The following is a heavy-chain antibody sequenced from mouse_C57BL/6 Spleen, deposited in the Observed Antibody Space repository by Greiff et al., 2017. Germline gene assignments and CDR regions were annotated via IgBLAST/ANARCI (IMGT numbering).Heavy chain of an antibody. V-gene: IGHV1-82*01. CDR3: ARYSEAMYY. CDR2: IYPGDGDT. Sequence: QVQLQQSGPELVKPGASVKISCKASGYAFSSSWMNWVKQRPGKGLEWIGRIYPGDGDTNYNGKFKGKATLTADKSSSTAYMQLSSLTSEDSAVYFCARYSEAMYYWGQGTSVTVSS. J-gene: IGHJ4*01. CDR1: GYAFSSSW.